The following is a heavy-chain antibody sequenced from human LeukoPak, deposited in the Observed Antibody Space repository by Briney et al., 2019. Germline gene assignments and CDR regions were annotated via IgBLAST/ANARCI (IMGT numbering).Heavy chain of an antibody. CDR3: AKGRGYGDYGTYFDY. Sequence: GGSLRLSCAASGFTVSSSYMSWVRQAPGKGLEWVAVISYDGSNKYYADSVKGRFTISRDNSKNTLYLQMNSLRAEDTAVYYCAKGRGYGDYGTYFDYWGQGTLVTVSS. V-gene: IGHV3-30*18. J-gene: IGHJ4*02. D-gene: IGHD4-17*01. CDR1: GFTVSSSY. CDR2: ISYDGSNK.